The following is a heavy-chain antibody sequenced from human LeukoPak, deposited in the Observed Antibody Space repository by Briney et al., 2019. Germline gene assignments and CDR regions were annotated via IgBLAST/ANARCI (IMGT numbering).Heavy chain of an antibody. D-gene: IGHD1-26*01. CDR1: GFTFSSYS. CDR3: ARRSGSYWDGAFDI. Sequence: GGSLRLSCAASGFTFSSYSMNWVRQAPGKGLEWVSYISSSSSTIYYADSVKGRFTISRDNAKNSLYLQMNSLRAEDTAVYYCARRSGSYWDGAFDIWGQGTMVTVSS. V-gene: IGHV3-48*01. J-gene: IGHJ3*02. CDR2: ISSSSSTI.